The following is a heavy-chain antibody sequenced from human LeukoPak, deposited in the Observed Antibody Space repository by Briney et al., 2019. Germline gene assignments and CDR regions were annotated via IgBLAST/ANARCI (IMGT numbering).Heavy chain of an antibody. CDR2: ISSTISTI. D-gene: IGHD1-26*01. Sequence: GGSLRLSCAASGFTFSSYSMNWVRQAPGKGLEWVSYISSTISTIYYADSVKGRFTISRDNAKNSLYLQMNSLRGEDTAVYYCARWESGTYLILDHWGPGTLVTVSS. J-gene: IGHJ4*02. CDR3: ARWESGTYLILDH. V-gene: IGHV3-48*01. CDR1: GFTFSSYS.